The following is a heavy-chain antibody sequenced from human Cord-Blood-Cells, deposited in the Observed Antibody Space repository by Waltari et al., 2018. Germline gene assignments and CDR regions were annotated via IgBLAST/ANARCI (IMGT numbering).Heavy chain of an antibody. D-gene: IGHD2-2*02. CDR3: ARGRYCSSTSCYRVGYYYYYMDV. Sequence: QVQLQQWGAGLLKPSETLSLTCAVYGGSFSGYYWSWIRQPPGKGLEWIGEINHSGSTNSNPSLKSRVTISVDTSKNQFSLKLSSVTAADTAVYYCARGRYCSSTSCYRVGYYYYYMDVWGKGTTVTVSS. CDR1: GGSFSGYY. J-gene: IGHJ6*03. CDR2: INHSGST. V-gene: IGHV4-34*01.